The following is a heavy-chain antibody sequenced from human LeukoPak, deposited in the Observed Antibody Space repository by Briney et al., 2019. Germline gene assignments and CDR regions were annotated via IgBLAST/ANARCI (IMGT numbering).Heavy chain of an antibody. Sequence: KSSETLSLTCTVSGGSISSYFWSWIRQPPGKGLEWIGYVYYSGSTNYNPSLKSRVTISVDTSKKQFSLKLSSATAADTAVYYCARVLDLSKRGLDAFDIWGPGTIVTVSS. CDR2: VYYSGST. CDR1: GGSISSYF. D-gene: IGHD3-16*01. CDR3: ARVLDLSKRGLDAFDI. V-gene: IGHV4-59*01. J-gene: IGHJ3*02.